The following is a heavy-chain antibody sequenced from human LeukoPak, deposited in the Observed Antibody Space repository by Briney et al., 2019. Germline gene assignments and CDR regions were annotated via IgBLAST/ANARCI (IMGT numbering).Heavy chain of an antibody. CDR3: ARAPYCSSTSCYKGYGEFDY. CDR2: INHSGST. Sequence: SETLPLTCAVYGGSFSGYYWSWIRQPPGKGLEWIGEINHSGSTNYNPSLKSRVTISVDTSKNQFSLKLSSVTAADTAVYYCARAPYCSSTSCYKGYGEFDYWGQGTLVTVSS. D-gene: IGHD2-2*02. V-gene: IGHV4-34*01. J-gene: IGHJ4*02. CDR1: GGSFSGYY.